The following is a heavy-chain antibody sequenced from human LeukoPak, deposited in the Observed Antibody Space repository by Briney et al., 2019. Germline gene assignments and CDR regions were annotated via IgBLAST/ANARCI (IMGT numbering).Heavy chain of an antibody. CDR2: ISYDGSNK. J-gene: IGHJ4*02. CDR1: GFTFSTYG. D-gene: IGHD6-13*01. V-gene: IGHV3-30*18. Sequence: GGSLRLSCAASGFTFSTYGMYWVRQAPGKGLEWVAVISYDGSNKYYADSVKGRFTISRDNSKNTLYLQMNSLRAEDTAVYYCAKRMGPSIAAADLDYWGQGTLVTVSS. CDR3: AKRMGPSIAAADLDY.